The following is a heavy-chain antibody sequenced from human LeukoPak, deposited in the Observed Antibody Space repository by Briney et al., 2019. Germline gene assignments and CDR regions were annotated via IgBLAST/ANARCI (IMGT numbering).Heavy chain of an antibody. CDR3: ARGGWLVHYFDY. CDR1: GYTFTSYD. CDR2: MNPNSGNT. J-gene: IGHJ4*02. D-gene: IGHD6-19*01. Sequence: ASVKVSCKASGYTFTSYDINWVRQATGQGLEWMGWMNPNSGNTGYAQKFQGRVTMTRNTSISTAYMELSGLRSEDTAVYYCARGGWLVHYFDYWGQGTLVTVSS. V-gene: IGHV1-8*01.